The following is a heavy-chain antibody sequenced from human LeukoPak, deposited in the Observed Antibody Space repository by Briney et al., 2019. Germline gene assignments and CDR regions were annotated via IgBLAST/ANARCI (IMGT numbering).Heavy chain of an antibody. V-gene: IGHV3-33*01. CDR3: ARDREVITTTLDY. Sequence: GGSLRLSCAASGFTFSSYGMHWVRQAPGKGLEWVAVIWYDGSNKYYADSVKGRFTISRDNSENTLYLQMNSLRAEDTAVYYCARDREVITTTLDYWGQGTLVTVSS. CDR2: IWYDGSNK. D-gene: IGHD3-22*01. CDR1: GFTFSSYG. J-gene: IGHJ4*02.